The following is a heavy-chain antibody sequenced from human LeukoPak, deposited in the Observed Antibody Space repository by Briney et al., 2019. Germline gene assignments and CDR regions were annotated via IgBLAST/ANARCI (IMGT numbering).Heavy chain of an antibody. J-gene: IGHJ4*02. Sequence: PGGSLRLSCAAFGFTFSNYPMNWVRQAPGKGLEWVSNVRPGDSARSYADSVRGRFTISRDDAKNSLYLQMNSLRDEDTAVYYCATDSHYAFDFWGLGTLSPSLQ. CDR3: ATDSHYAFDF. CDR1: GFTFSNYP. CDR2: VRPGDSAR. D-gene: IGHD4-17*01. V-gene: IGHV3-48*02.